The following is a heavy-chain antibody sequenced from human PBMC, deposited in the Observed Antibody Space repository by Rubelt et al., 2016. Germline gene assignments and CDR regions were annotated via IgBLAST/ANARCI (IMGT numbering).Heavy chain of an antibody. CDR1: GYTFTSYY. V-gene: IGHV1-46*03. D-gene: IGHD3-16*01. J-gene: IGHJ4*02. CDR3: ARDLDVRGEIDY. CDR2: INTSGGST. Sequence: QVQLVQSGAEVKKPGASVKVSCKASGYTFTSYYMHWSRQATGQGLEWMGIINTSGGSTSYAQKFQGRATMTRDTSTSTVYMELSSLRSEDTAVYYCARDLDVRGEIDYWGQGTLVTVSS.